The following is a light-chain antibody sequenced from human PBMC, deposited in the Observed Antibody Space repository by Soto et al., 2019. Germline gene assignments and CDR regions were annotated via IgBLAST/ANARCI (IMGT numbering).Light chain of an antibody. Sequence: QSALTQPASVSGSPGQSITISCTGTSSDVGGYNYVSWYQQLPGTAPKLLIYNNNQRPSGVPDRFSGSKSGTSASLAISGLQSEDEADYYCAAWDDSLNGRLFGTGTKLTVL. CDR2: NNN. CDR1: SSDVGGYNY. V-gene: IGLV1-44*01. CDR3: AAWDDSLNGRL. J-gene: IGLJ1*01.